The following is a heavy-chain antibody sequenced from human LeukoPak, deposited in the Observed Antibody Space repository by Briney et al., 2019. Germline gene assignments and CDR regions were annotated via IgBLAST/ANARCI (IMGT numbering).Heavy chain of an antibody. J-gene: IGHJ6*02. Sequence: EXLSLTCTXXXGXVXXXSYXXXWIRXXXXXXXXXIGYIYYRGSTNYNPSLKSRVTISVDTSKNQFSLKLSSVTAADTAVYYCARDQRWLRGMDVWGQGTTVTVSS. CDR3: ARDQRWLRGMDV. CDR1: XGXVXXXSYX. CDR2: IYYRGST. V-gene: IGHV4-61*01. D-gene: IGHD5-24*01.